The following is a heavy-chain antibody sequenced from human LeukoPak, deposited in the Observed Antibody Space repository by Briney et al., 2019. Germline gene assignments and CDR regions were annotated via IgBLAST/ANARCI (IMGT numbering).Heavy chain of an antibody. CDR2: INPSGGST. CDR1: GYTFTSCY. V-gene: IGHV1-46*01. J-gene: IGHJ4*02. CDR3: ARGGSLGIAAAGTCLDY. D-gene: IGHD6-13*01. Sequence: ASVKVSCKASGYTFTSCYMHWVRQAPGQGLEWMGIINPSGGSTSYAQKFQGRVTMTRDTSTSTVYMELSSLRSEDTAVYYCARGGSLGIAAAGTCLDYWGQGTLVTVSS.